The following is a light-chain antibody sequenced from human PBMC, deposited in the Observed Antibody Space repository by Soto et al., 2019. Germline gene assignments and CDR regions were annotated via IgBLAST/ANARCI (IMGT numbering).Light chain of an antibody. CDR2: GAS. V-gene: IGKV3-20*01. CDR3: QQYAASPRT. CDR1: QSFIIAY. Sequence: EFVLTQPPGTLSLSPGERATLSCRASQSFIIAYLAWYQQRPGQAPRLLIYGASSRAAGIPDRFSGSGSGTDFTLTISRLEPEDFAVYYCQQYAASPRTFGQGTKLEIK. J-gene: IGKJ2*01.